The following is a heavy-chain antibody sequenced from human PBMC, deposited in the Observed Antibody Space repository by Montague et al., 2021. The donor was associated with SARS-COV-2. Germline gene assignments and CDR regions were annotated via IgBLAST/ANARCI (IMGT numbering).Heavy chain of an antibody. J-gene: IGHJ6*02. Sequence: SETLSLTCTVSGGSISSYHWSWIRQPPGKGLEWIGYIYYNGSTNYNPALKSRVTISVDTSNNQFSLKLTSVTAADAAVYYCARLGAGGNYYRSYYYALDVGGQGTTVTVSS. V-gene: IGHV4-59*08. CDR2: IYYNGST. CDR3: ARLGAGGNYYRSYYYALDV. D-gene: IGHD1-26*01. CDR1: GGSISSYH.